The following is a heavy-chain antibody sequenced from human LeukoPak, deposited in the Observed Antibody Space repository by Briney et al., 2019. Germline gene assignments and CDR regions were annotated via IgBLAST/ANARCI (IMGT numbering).Heavy chain of an antibody. V-gene: IGHV4-30-4*01. CDR3: ARLLLGYCSGGSCYSYWFDP. D-gene: IGHD2-15*01. CDR1: GGSISSGDYY. CDR2: IYYSGST. Sequence: SETLSLTCTVSGGSISSGDYYWSWIRQPPGKGLEWIGYIYYSGSTYYNPSLKSRVTISVDTSKNQFSLELSSVTAADTAVYYCARLLLGYCSGGSCYSYWFDPWGQGTLVTVSS. J-gene: IGHJ5*02.